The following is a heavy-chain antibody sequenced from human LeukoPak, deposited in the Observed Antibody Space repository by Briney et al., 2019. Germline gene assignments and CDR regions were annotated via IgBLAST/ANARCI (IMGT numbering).Heavy chain of an antibody. J-gene: IGHJ5*02. CDR2: ISYDGSNK. V-gene: IGHV3-30*03. CDR1: GFTFSSYG. Sequence: GGSLRLSCAASGFTFSSYGMHWVRQAPGKGLEWVAVISYDGSNKYYADSVKGRFTISRDNSKNTLYLQMNSLRAEDTAVYYCAREELGSSLGFDPWGQGTLITVSS. D-gene: IGHD3-16*01. CDR3: AREELGSSLGFDP.